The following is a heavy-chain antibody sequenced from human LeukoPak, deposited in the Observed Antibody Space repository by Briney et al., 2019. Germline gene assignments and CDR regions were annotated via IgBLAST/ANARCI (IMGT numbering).Heavy chain of an antibody. Sequence: WGSLRLSCAASGFTFITFAMGWVRQAPGQGLEWGSTISGSGATTYYTASVKGRFTISRDKTKNTLYLQTNSLRAEDTAIHFCAKSGSGWRGSTYYFDYWGQGTLVTVSS. CDR3: AKSGSGWRGSTYYFDY. D-gene: IGHD6-25*01. CDR1: GFTFITFA. J-gene: IGHJ4*02. V-gene: IGHV3-23*01. CDR2: ISGSGATT.